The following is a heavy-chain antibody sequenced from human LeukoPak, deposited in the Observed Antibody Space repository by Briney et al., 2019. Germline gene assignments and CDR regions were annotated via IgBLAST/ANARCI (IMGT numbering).Heavy chain of an antibody. V-gene: IGHV3-23*01. CDR2: ISGSGGST. D-gene: IGHD4-23*01. CDR1: GFTFSSYA. Sequence: PGGSLRLSCAASGFTFSSYAMSWVRQAPGKGLEWVSAISGSGGSTYYADSVKGRFTISRDNSKNTLYLQMNSLRAEDTAIYYCAKDLRWGWLLGFDYWGQGTLVTVSS. CDR3: AKDLRWGWLLGFDY. J-gene: IGHJ4*02.